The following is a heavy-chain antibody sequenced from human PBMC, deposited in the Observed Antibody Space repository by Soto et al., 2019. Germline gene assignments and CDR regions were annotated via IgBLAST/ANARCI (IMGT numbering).Heavy chain of an antibody. D-gene: IGHD6-6*01. CDR1: GGSISNYEYY. J-gene: IGHJ4*02. Sequence: QVQLQESGPGLVKPSQTLSLTCTVSGGSISNYEYYWSWIRQPPGKCLEWIGYIYYSGRTDYNPSLISRLTISLDTSKNQFSLKLTSVSAADTAVYYCVRDRSNSPDYFDFWGQGTLVTVSS. CDR3: VRDRSNSPDYFDF. V-gene: IGHV4-30-4*01. CDR2: IYYSGRT.